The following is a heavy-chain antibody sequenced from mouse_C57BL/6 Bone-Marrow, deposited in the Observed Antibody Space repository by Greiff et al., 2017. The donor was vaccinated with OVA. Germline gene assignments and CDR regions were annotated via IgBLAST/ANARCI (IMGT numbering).Heavy chain of an antibody. CDR3: AGGLLRVLFGY. CDR1: GYTFTSYG. D-gene: IGHD1-1*01. J-gene: IGHJ2*01. CDR2: IYPRSGNT. V-gene: IGHV1-81*01. Sequence: VQLQQSGAELARPGASVKLSCKASGYTFTSYGISWVKQRTGQGLEWIGEIYPRSGNTYYNEKFKGKATLTADKSSSTAYMELRSLTSEDSAVYFGAGGLLRVLFGYWGQGTTLAVSS.